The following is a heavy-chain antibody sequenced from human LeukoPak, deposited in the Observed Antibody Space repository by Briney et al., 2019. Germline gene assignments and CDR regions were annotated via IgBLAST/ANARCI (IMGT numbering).Heavy chain of an antibody. V-gene: IGHV4-34*01. CDR1: GGSFSGYY. J-gene: IGHJ6*02. Sequence: SSETLSLTCAVYGGSFSGYYWSWIRQPPGKGLEWIGEINHSGSTNYNPSLKSRVTISVDTSKNQFSLKLSSVTAADTAVYYCARGDIVAAYYGMDVWGQGTTVTVSS. CDR2: INHSGST. CDR3: ARGDIVAAYYGMDV. D-gene: IGHD2-21*01.